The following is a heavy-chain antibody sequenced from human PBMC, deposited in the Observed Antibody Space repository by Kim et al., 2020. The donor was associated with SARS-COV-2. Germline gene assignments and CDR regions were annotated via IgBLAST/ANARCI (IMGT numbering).Heavy chain of an antibody. Sequence: GGSLRLSCAASGFTFSSYSMNWVRQAPGKGLEWVSSISSSSSYIYYADSVKGRFTISRDNAKNSLYLQMNSLRAEDTAVYYCARDGNNWYFDLWGRGTLVTVSS. J-gene: IGHJ2*01. V-gene: IGHV3-21*01. CDR2: ISSSSSYI. CDR1: GFTFSSYS. D-gene: IGHD1-1*01. CDR3: ARDGNNWYFDL.